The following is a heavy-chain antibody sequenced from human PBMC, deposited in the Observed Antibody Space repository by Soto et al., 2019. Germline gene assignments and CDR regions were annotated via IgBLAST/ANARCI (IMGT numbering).Heavy chain of an antibody. V-gene: IGHV4-39*01. CDR2: IFYSGTT. J-gene: IGHJ6*02. CDR3: ARHYYDSSGYPAPYYHGMDV. CDR1: GGSISSSGYY. Sequence: SETLSLTCTVSGGSISSSGYYWGWIRQSPGKGLEWIGTIFYSGTTYYNPSLESRITISQDTSNNQFSLKLTSVTAADTAVYYCARHYYDSSGYPAPYYHGMDVWGQGTTVTVSS. D-gene: IGHD3-22*01.